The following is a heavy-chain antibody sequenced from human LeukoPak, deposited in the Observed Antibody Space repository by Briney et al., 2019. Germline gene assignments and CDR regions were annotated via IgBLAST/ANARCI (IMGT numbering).Heavy chain of an antibody. Sequence: PSETLSLTCTVSGGSISNYYWSWIWQPPGKGLEWIGYIFYRGSIDYSPSLQSRVTISVDTSKNHLSLRLTSVTAADTAVYFCARGVVLGQDDAFDIWGRGTMVTVSS. CDR3: ARGVVLGQDDAFDI. D-gene: IGHD3/OR15-3a*01. J-gene: IGHJ3*02. CDR1: GGSISNYY. V-gene: IGHV4-59*12. CDR2: IFYRGSI.